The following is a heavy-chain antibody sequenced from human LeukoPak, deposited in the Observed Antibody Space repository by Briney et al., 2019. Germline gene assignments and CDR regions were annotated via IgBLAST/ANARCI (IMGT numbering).Heavy chain of an antibody. CDR1: GYSFSTYW. Sequence: GESLKISCKGSGYSFSTYWIGWVRQMPGKGLEWMGMLYPGDSDTRYSPSFQGQVTMSADKSINTAYLQWSSLKASDTAMYYRARHAPVGLTIGGIIDSWGQGTLVTVST. J-gene: IGHJ4*02. D-gene: IGHD3-16*01. V-gene: IGHV5-51*01. CDR2: LYPGDSDT. CDR3: ARHAPVGLTIGGIIDS.